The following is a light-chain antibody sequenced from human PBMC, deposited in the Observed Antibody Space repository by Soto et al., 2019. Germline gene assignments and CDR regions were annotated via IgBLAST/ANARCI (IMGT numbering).Light chain of an antibody. Sequence: EVVMTQSPATLSVSPGERATLSCRASQSVNDNLAWYQQKPGQAPRLLIHGASNRATGIPARFSGSGFGTEFILTIIRLKSGDFAVYYCQKYNTWLWTFGQGTNV. J-gene: IGKJ1*01. V-gene: IGKV3-15*01. CDR2: GAS. CDR1: QSVNDN. CDR3: QKYNTWLWT.